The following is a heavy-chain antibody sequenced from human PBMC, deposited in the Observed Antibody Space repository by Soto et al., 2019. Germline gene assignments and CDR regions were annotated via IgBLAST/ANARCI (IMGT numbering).Heavy chain of an antibody. Sequence: QVQLQESGPGLVKPSQTLSLTCTVSGGAISSGDYYWSWIRQPPGKGMEWIGYIYYSGSTYYNPSLKSRVTISEDTSKNRFSLKLSSVTAAHTAVYYCARDLGVPAAIDYWGQGTLVTVSS. V-gene: IGHV4-30-4*01. J-gene: IGHJ4*02. CDR3: ARDLGVPAAIDY. CDR1: GGAISSGDYY. CDR2: IYYSGST. D-gene: IGHD2-2*01.